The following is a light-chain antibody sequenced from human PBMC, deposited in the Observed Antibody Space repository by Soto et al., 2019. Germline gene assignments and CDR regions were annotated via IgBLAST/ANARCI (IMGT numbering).Light chain of an antibody. Sequence: LTQPASVSGSPGQSITISCTGTSSDVGGYNYVSWYQHHPGKAPKLMIYEVSNRPSGVSNRFSGSKSGNTASLTISGLQAEDEADYYCNSYTSSSTLYVFGTGTKVTVL. CDR1: SSDVGGYNY. CDR2: EVS. J-gene: IGLJ1*01. CDR3: NSYTSSSTLYV. V-gene: IGLV2-14*01.